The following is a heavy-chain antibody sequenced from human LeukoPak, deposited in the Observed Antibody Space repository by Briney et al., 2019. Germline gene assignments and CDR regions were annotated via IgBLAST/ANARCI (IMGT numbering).Heavy chain of an antibody. CDR3: VRDGANGYNDLDS. CDR2: ISGSGGST. CDR1: GFTFSSYS. J-gene: IGHJ4*02. Sequence: GGSLRLSCAASGFTFSSYSMNWVRQAPGKGLEWVSAISGSGGSTYYADSVKGRFTISRDNSKNTLYLQLNSLRTEDTAVYYCVRDGANGYNDLDSWGQGTLVTVSS. V-gene: IGHV3-23*01. D-gene: IGHD5-24*01.